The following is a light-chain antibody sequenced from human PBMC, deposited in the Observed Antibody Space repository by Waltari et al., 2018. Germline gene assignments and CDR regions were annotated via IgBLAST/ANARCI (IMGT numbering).Light chain of an antibody. Sequence: DIQMTQSPSFLSASVGDRIPITSRASQGITNSLHWYQQKSGKAPQLLIYDASNLETGVPSRFSGSGSGTDFTFTISSLQPEDVATYYCQQNGHPPLTFGGGTKVEIK. V-gene: IGKV1-33*01. CDR1: QGITNS. J-gene: IGKJ4*01. CDR3: QQNGHPPLT. CDR2: DAS.